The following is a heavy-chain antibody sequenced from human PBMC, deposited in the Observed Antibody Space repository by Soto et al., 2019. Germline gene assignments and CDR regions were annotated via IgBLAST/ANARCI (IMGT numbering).Heavy chain of an antibody. J-gene: IGHJ6*03. D-gene: IGHD2-2*01. V-gene: IGHV6-1*01. CDR2: TYYRSKWYN. CDR3: ARVYCSSTSCSYYYYMDV. Sequence: SQTLSLTCAISGDSVSSNSAAWNWIRQSPSRGLEWLGRTYYRSKWYNDYAVSVKSRITINPDTSKNQFSLQLNSVTPEDTAVYYCARVYCSSTSCSYYYYMDVWGKGTTVTVSS. CDR1: GDSVSSNSAA.